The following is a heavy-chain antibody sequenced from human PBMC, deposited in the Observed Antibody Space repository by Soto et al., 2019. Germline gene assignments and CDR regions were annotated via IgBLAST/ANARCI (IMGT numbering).Heavy chain of an antibody. CDR2: ISGSGGST. V-gene: IGHV3-23*01. J-gene: IGHJ4*02. D-gene: IGHD2-15*01. CDR3: AKGKYCSGGSCCSPLDY. Sequence: GGSLRLSCAASGFTFSSYAMSWVRQAPGKGLEWVSAISGSGGSTYYADSVKGRFTISRDNSKNTLYLQMNSLRAEDTAVYYCAKGKYCSGGSCCSPLDYWGQGTLVTVSS. CDR1: GFTFSSYA.